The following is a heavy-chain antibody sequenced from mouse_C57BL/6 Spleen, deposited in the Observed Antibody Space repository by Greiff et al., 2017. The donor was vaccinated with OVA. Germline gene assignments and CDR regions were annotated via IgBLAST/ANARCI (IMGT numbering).Heavy chain of an antibody. J-gene: IGHJ2*01. V-gene: IGHV2-2*01. CDR1: GFSLTSYG. Sequence: QVQLKESGPGLVQPSQSLSITCTVSGFSLTSYGVHWVRQSPGKGLEWLGVIWSGGSTDYNAAFISRLSISKDNSKSQVFFKMNSLQADDTAIYYCARNHEYDAGYYFDYWGQGTTLTVSS. CDR3: ARNHEYDAGYYFDY. CDR2: IWSGGST. D-gene: IGHD2-4*01.